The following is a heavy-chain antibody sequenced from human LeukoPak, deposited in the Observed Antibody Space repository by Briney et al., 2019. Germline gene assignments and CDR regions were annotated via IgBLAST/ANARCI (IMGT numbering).Heavy chain of an antibody. CDR2: ISYDGSNK. D-gene: IGHD3-22*01. J-gene: IGHJ4*02. CDR1: GFTFSSYA. V-gene: IGHV3-30*01. Sequence: GGSLRLSCAASGFTFSSYAMHWVRQAPGKGLEWVAVISYDGSNKYYADSVKGRFTISRDNSKNTLYLQMNSLRAEDTAVYYCAKDYYDSSGPLDYWGQGTLVTVSS. CDR3: AKDYYDSSGPLDY.